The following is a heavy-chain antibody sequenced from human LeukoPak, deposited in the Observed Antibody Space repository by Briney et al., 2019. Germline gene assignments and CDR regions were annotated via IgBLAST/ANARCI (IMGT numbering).Heavy chain of an antibody. Sequence: GGSLRLSCAASGFTVSSNYMSWARQAPGKGLEWVSVIYSGGSTYYADSVKGRFTISRDNSKNTLYLQMNSLRAEDTAVYYCARVELTGIYDYWGQGTLVTVSS. J-gene: IGHJ4*02. D-gene: IGHD1-20*01. CDR2: IYSGGST. CDR3: ARVELTGIYDY. V-gene: IGHV3-66*02. CDR1: GFTVSSNY.